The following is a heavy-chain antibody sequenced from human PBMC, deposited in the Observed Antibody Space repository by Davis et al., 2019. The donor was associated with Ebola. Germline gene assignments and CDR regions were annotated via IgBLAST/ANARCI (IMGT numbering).Heavy chain of an antibody. D-gene: IGHD1-26*01. V-gene: IGHV3-48*03. CDR2: IRRDASSI. Sequence: GESLKISCAVSGFTFDDYSMNWVRQAPGKGLEWVSYIRRDASSIWYVDSVKGRFTVSRDNAKNSLYLQMNNLRVEDTAVYYCAREVGRAMFDPWGQGTLVTVSS. J-gene: IGHJ5*02. CDR1: GFTFDDYS. CDR3: AREVGRAMFDP.